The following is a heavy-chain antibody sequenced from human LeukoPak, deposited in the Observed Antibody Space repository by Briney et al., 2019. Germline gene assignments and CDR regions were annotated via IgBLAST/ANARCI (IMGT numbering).Heavy chain of an antibody. D-gene: IGHD5-18*01. CDR2: IRDKTYGRTT. CDR1: GFTFGDYA. V-gene: IGHV3-49*04. Sequence: GGSLRLSCTASGFTFGDYAMSWVRQAPGKGLEWVGFIRDKTYGRTTEYAASVKGRFTISRDDSKSIAYLQMNSLKTEDTAVYYCAKDRGRYIYSSGCFDPWGQGTLVTVSS. CDR3: AKDRGRYIYSSGCFDP. J-gene: IGHJ5*02.